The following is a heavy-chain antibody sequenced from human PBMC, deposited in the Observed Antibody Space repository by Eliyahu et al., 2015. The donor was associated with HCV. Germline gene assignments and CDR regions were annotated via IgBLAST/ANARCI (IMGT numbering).Heavy chain of an antibody. Sequence: EVRLVESGGGLVQXGRSLRLXCAASGFTIXVXAMHWVRQAPGKGXEWVSGISRNGSIIGYADSVKGRFTISRDSAQNSLFLQMNSLRGEDTVFYYCTKANYNDHRKGFDYWGQGTLVTVSS. V-gene: IGHV3-9*01. CDR3: TKANYNDHRKGFDY. D-gene: IGHD3-22*01. J-gene: IGHJ4*02. CDR2: ISRNGSII. CDR1: GFTIXVXA.